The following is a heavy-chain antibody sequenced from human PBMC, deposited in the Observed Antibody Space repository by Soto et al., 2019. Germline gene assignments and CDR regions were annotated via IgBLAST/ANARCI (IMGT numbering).Heavy chain of an antibody. CDR3: ARGRYGDY. CDR1: GYTFTTYG. Sequence: QVPMVQSGAEVKKPGASVKVSCKGSGYTFTTYGITWVRQAPGQGLEWMGWISAHNGNTNYAQKLQGRVTVTRDTSTRTAYMELRSLRSDDTAVYYGARGRYGDYWGQGALVTVSS. CDR2: ISAHNGNT. V-gene: IGHV1-18*01. J-gene: IGHJ4*02. D-gene: IGHD1-1*01.